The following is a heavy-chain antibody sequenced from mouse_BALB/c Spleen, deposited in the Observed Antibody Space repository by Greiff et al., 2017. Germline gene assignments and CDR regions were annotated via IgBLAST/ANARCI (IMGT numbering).Heavy chain of an antibody. V-gene: IGHV1-5*01. D-gene: IGHD2-10*01. CDR2: IYPGNSDT. CDR1: GYTFTSYW. J-gene: IGHJ1*01. CDR3: TRPAYYGNLYWYFDV. Sequence: VQLQQSGTVLARPGASVKMSCKASGYTFTSYWMHWVKQRPGQGLEWIGAIYPGNSDTSYNQKFKGKAKLTAVTSTSTAYMELSSLTNEDSAVYYCTRPAYYGNLYWYFDVWGAGTTVTVSS.